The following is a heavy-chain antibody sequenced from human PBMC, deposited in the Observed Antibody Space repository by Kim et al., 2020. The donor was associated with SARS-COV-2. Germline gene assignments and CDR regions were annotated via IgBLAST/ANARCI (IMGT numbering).Heavy chain of an antibody. Sequence: GGSLRLSCAASGFTFNLYTMTWVRRAPGTGLECFSSISRRSIHIYYADSVKGRFTISRDNAKNSLYLQLNTLRAEDTAVYYCAREGFGGGNWDGFDIWGQGTMVTVSS. CDR1: GFTFNLYT. CDR2: ISRRSIHI. D-gene: IGHD2-15*01. CDR3: AREGFGGGNWDGFDI. J-gene: IGHJ3*02. V-gene: IGHV3-21*01.